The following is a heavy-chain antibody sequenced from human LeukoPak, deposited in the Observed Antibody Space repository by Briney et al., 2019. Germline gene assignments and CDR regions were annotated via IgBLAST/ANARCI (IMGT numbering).Heavy chain of an antibody. J-gene: IGHJ4*02. V-gene: IGHV4-30-4*01. D-gene: IGHD4-23*01. CDR2: IHHSGST. Sequence: PSETLSLTCTVSGGSISSYYWSWFRQPPGKGLEWIGYIHHSGSTYYNPSLKSRVTISVDTSKNQFSLKLNSVTAADTAVYYCARAPNYGGNSGKESDYWGQGTLVTVSS. CDR1: GGSISSYY. CDR3: ARAPNYGGNSGKESDY.